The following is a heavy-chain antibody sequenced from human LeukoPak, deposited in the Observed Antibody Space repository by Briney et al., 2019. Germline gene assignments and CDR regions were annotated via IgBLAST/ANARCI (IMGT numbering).Heavy chain of an antibody. Sequence: GGSLRLSCAASGFTVSSNYMSWVRQAPGKGLEWVSVIYSGGSTYYADSVKGRFTISRDNSKNTLYLQMNSLRAEDTAVYYCAKDRYSSGWYDYFDYWGQGTLVTVSS. CDR2: IYSGGST. CDR1: GFTVSSNY. V-gene: IGHV3-53*01. D-gene: IGHD6-19*01. CDR3: AKDRYSSGWYDYFDY. J-gene: IGHJ4*02.